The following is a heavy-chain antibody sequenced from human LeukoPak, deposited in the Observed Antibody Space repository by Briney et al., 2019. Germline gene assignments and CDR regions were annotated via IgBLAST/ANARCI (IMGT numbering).Heavy chain of an antibody. CDR1: GFTFSSYA. Sequence: TGGSLRLSCAASGFTFSSYAMSWVRQAPGKGLEWVSGISGSGGGIDYADSVKGRFTISRDNSKNTLYLQMNSLRAEDTAVYYCAKDRYSGSPYYFDYWGQGTLVTVSS. CDR3: AKDRYSGSPYYFDY. V-gene: IGHV3-23*01. CDR2: ISGSGGGI. D-gene: IGHD1-26*01. J-gene: IGHJ4*02.